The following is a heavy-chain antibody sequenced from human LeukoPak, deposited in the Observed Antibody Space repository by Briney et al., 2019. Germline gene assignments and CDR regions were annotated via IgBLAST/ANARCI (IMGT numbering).Heavy chain of an antibody. Sequence: PSETLSLTCAVSGGSISSSNWWRWVRQPPGKGLEWVSYISSSGSTIYYADSVKGRFTISRDNAKNSLYLQMNSLRAEDTAVYYCAELGITMIGGVWGKGTTVTISS. CDR1: GGSISSSN. J-gene: IGHJ6*04. CDR2: ISSSGSTI. D-gene: IGHD3-10*02. CDR3: AELGITMIGGV. V-gene: IGHV3-48*03.